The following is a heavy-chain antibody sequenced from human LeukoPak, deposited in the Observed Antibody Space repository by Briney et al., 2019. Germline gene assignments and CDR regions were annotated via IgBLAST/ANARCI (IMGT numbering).Heavy chain of an antibody. CDR1: GFTVSSNY. Sequence: TGGSLRLSCAASGFTVSSNYMSWVRQAPGKGLEWVSVTYSGGDTYYADSVKGRFTISRDNSKNTLYLQMNSLRAEDTAVYYCAKAPYVDLPQTFDYWGQGTLVTVSS. V-gene: IGHV3-53*01. J-gene: IGHJ4*02. CDR3: AKAPYVDLPQTFDY. CDR2: TYSGGDT. D-gene: IGHD3-10*02.